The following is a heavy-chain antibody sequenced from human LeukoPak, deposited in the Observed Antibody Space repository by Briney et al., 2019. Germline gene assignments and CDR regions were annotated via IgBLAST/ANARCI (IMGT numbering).Heavy chain of an antibody. V-gene: IGHV3-21*01. D-gene: IGHD3-10*01. J-gene: IGHJ4*02. Sequence: GGSLRLSCAASGFTFSSYSMNWVRQAPGKGLEWVSSISSSSSYIYYADSVKGRFTISRDNAKNSLYLQMNSLRAEDTAVYYCARAATGWFGELSLGPDYWGQGTLVTVSS. CDR2: ISSSSSYI. CDR1: GFTFSSYS. CDR3: ARAATGWFGELSLGPDY.